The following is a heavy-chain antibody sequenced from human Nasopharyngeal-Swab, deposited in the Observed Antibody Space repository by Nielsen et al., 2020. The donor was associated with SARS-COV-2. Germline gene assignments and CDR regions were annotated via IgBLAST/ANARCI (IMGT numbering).Heavy chain of an antibody. J-gene: IGHJ5*02. CDR1: GFTVSSNY. CDR2: IYSGGST. D-gene: IGHD3-10*01. V-gene: IGHV3-66*01. Sequence: GGSLRLSCAASGFTVSSNYMSWVRQAPGKGLEWVSVIYSGGSTYYADSVKGRFTISRDNSKNTLYLQMNSLRAEDTAVYYCAREEITMVRGVIILDWFDPWGQGTLVTVSS. CDR3: AREEITMVRGVIILDWFDP.